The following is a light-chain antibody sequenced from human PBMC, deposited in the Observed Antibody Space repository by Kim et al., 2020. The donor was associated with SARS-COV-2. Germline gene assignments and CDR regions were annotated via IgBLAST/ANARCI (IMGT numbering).Light chain of an antibody. Sequence: ASTGDRVTITWRASQGINSYLAWYQQKPGKAPKLLIYAASTLQSGFPSRFSGSGSGTDFTLTISCLQSEDFATYYCQQYYSYPLTFGGGTKVDIK. V-gene: IGKV1-8*01. J-gene: IGKJ4*01. CDR1: QGINSY. CDR3: QQYYSYPLT. CDR2: AAS.